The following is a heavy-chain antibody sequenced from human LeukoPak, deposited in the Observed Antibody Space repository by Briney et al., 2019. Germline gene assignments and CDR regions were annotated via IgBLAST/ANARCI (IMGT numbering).Heavy chain of an antibody. CDR3: ARHDTAMATDYGMDV. Sequence: GGSLRLSCAASGFTFSDYYMSWIRQAPGKGLEWVSYISSRGSTIYYADSVKGRFTISRDNAKNSLYLQMDSLRAEDTAVYYCARHDTAMATDYGMDVWGQGTTVTVSS. CDR2: ISSRGSTI. V-gene: IGHV3-11*01. J-gene: IGHJ6*02. CDR1: GFTFSDYY. D-gene: IGHD5-18*01.